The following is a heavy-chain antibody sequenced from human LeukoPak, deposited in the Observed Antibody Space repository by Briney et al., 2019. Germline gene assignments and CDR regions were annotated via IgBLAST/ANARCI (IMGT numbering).Heavy chain of an antibody. Sequence: PSETLSLTCTVSGVSISNNYYYWAWIRPPPGKGLEMIGYVHYTGSTFYNSSLKSRVTISADTSQNQFSLSLTSVTAADTAVYYCATLGLLRGAGFNLATHFDFWGQGTLVTVSS. CDR1: GVSISNNYYY. J-gene: IGHJ4*02. CDR3: ATLGLLRGAGFNLATHFDF. V-gene: IGHV4-39*01. CDR2: VHYTGST. D-gene: IGHD1-26*01.